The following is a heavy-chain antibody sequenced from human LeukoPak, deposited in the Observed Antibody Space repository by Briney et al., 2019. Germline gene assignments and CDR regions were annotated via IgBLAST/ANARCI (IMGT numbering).Heavy chain of an antibody. J-gene: IGHJ4*02. CDR3: AYYDSSGYGFDY. CDR1: GGTFSSYA. V-gene: IGHV1-69*04. D-gene: IGHD3-22*01. CDR2: IIPIFGIA. Sequence: GASVKVSRKASGGTFSSYAISWVRQAPGQGLEWMGRIIPIFGIANYALKFQGRVTITADKSTSTAYMELSSLRSEDTAVYYCAYYDSSGYGFDYWGQGTLVTASS.